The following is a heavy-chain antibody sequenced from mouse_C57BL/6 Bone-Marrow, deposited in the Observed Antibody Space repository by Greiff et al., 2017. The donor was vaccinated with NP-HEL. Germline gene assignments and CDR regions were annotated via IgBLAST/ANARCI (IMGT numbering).Heavy chain of an antibody. D-gene: IGHD2-2*01. CDR3: ARSMVTYRDFDV. CDR1: GFTFTDYY. Sequence: DVKLVESGGGLVQPGGSLSLSCAASGFTFTDYYMSWVRQPPGKALEWLGFISNKANGYTTEYSVSVKGRFTIARDNSRSILYLQMNALRAEDSATYYCARSMVTYRDFDVWGTGTAVTVSS. J-gene: IGHJ1*03. CDR2: ISNKANGYTT. V-gene: IGHV7-3*01.